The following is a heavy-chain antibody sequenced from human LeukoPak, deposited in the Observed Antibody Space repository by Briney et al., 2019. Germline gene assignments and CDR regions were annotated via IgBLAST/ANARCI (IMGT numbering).Heavy chain of an antibody. Sequence: SVKVSCKASGGTFSSYAISWVRQAPGQGLEWMGRIISILGIANYAQKFQGRVTITADKSTSTAYMELSSLRSEDTAVYYCARATYYYGSGSYYPQDDAFDIWGQGTMVTVSS. CDR2: IISILGIA. V-gene: IGHV1-69*04. CDR3: ARATYYYGSGSYYPQDDAFDI. CDR1: GGTFSSYA. J-gene: IGHJ3*02. D-gene: IGHD3-10*01.